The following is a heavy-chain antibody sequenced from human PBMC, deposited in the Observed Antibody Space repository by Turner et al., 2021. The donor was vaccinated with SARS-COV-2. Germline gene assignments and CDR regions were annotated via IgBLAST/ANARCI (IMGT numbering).Heavy chain of an antibody. CDR1: GFTFSTYA. V-gene: IGHV3-33*06. Sequence: QVQLVESGGGVVQPGRSLRLSCAASGFTFSTYAMHWVRQAPGKGLEWVAVIWYAGSYKYYADSVKGRFTISRDNSKNTLYLQMNSLRAEDTAVYYCAKGSGVYCSSRSCYNGYFDYWGQGTLVTVSS. CDR2: IWYAGSYK. D-gene: IGHD2-2*02. J-gene: IGHJ4*02. CDR3: AKGSGVYCSSRSCYNGYFDY.